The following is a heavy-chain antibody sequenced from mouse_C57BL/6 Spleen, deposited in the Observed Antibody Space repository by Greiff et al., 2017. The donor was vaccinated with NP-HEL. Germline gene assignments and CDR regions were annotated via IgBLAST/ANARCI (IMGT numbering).Heavy chain of an antibody. CDR1: GYAFSSYW. CDR2: IYPGDGDT. Sequence: QVQLKQSGAELVKPGASVKISCKASGYAFSSYWMNWVKQRPGKGLEWIGQIYPGDGDTNYNGKFKGKATLTADKSSSTAYMQLSSLTSEDSAVYFCARPAPRDAMDYWGQGTSVTVSS. CDR3: ARPAPRDAMDY. V-gene: IGHV1-80*01. J-gene: IGHJ4*01.